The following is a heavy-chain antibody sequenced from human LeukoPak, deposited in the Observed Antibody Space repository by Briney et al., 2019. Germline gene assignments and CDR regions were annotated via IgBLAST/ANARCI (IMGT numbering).Heavy chain of an antibody. D-gene: IGHD6-13*01. V-gene: IGHV3-74*01. Sequence: GGSLRLSRAASGFPFSNYWMHWVRQAPGKGLVWVSRVNSDGSTTNYADSVKGRFTISRDNAENTLYMRMNSLRPEDTAVYYCARGYYSSSRFDSWGQGTLVTVSS. CDR1: GFPFSNYW. J-gene: IGHJ4*02. CDR2: VNSDGSTT. CDR3: ARGYYSSSRFDS.